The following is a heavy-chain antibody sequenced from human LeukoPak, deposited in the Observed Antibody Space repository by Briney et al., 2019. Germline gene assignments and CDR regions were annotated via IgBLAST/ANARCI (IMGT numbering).Heavy chain of an antibody. Sequence: GGSLRLSGTGYGFTSNNKWREWDRQAQGRGRVWGTRIKRGERSEVYEDSGKGRIIIDRDNGKNKVELKMNRQRADDTAVYCCATVFKGTSLQDYWGQGTLVTVSS. D-gene: IGHD3-10*01. CDR3: ATVFKGTSLQDY. CDR1: GFTSNNKW. J-gene: IGHJ4*02. V-gene: IGHV3-74*03. CDR2: IKRGERSE.